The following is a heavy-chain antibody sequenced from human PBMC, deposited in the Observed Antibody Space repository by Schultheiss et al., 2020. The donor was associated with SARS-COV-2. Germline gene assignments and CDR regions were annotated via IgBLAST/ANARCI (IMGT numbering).Heavy chain of an antibody. D-gene: IGHD1-26*01. Sequence: SETLSLTCTVSGGSISSYYWGWIRQPPGKGLEWIGSIYYSGSTNYNPSLKSRVTMSVDTSKNQFSLKLSSVTAADTTVYYCARDSVGATRRGVGDDYWGQGTLVTVSS. J-gene: IGHJ4*02. CDR2: IYYSGST. CDR3: ARDSVGATRRGVGDDY. CDR1: GGSISSYY. V-gene: IGHV4-59*12.